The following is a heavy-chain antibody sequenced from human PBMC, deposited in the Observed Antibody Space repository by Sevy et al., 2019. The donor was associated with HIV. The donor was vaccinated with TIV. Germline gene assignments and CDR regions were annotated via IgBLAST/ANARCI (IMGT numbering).Heavy chain of an antibody. J-gene: IGHJ6*02. V-gene: IGHV1-2*04. Sequence: ASVKVSCKATGYTFTGYYLHWVRQAPGRGLEWMGWINPNRGDTHYSQKFQGWVTMTSDTSISTAYMELDRLRSVDTDVSSGENGGCGSGNFYSDGMDVWGLGTTVTVSS. CDR3: ENGGCGSGNFYSDGMDV. CDR1: GYTFTGYY. CDR2: INPNRGDT. D-gene: IGHD1-1*01.